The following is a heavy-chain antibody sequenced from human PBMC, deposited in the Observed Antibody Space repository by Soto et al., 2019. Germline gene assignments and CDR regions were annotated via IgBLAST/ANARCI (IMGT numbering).Heavy chain of an antibody. V-gene: IGHV3-30-3*01. Sequence: GGSLRLSCAASGFTFSSYAMHWVRQAPGKGLEWVAVISYDGSNKYYADSVKGRFTISRDNSKNTLYLQMNSLRAEDTAVYYCARVTPYYDFWSGSNAFDIWGQGTMVTVSS. J-gene: IGHJ3*02. CDR2: ISYDGSNK. CDR1: GFTFSSYA. CDR3: ARVTPYYDFWSGSNAFDI. D-gene: IGHD3-3*01.